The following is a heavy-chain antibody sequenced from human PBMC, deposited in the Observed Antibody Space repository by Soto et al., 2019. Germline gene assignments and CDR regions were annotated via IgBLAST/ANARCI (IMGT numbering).Heavy chain of an antibody. J-gene: IGHJ6*02. Sequence: QVQLVQSGAEVKKPGASVKVSCKASGYTFTSYGISWVRQAPGQGLEWMGWFSAYNGNTNYAQKLQGRVTRTTNTSTGTAYMELRSLRSDDTAVYYCASLGIAATDPYGMDVWGQGTTVTVSS. CDR2: FSAYNGNT. V-gene: IGHV1-18*01. D-gene: IGHD6-13*01. CDR1: GYTFTSYG. CDR3: ASLGIAATDPYGMDV.